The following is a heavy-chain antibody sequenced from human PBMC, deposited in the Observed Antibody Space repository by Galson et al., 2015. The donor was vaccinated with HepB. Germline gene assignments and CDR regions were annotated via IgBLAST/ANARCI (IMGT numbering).Heavy chain of an antibody. CDR1: GDSVSNSSAA. D-gene: IGHD1-14*01. V-gene: IGHV6-1*01. CDR2: TYYRSKWYN. CDR3: ARDEEIRNAVEY. Sequence: CAISGDSVSNSSAAWKWIRQSPSRGLEWLGRTYYRSKWYNEYVVCVRSRITINPDTSKNQLSLQMNSVTPEDTAVYYCARDEEIRNAVEYWGQGTLFTVSS. J-gene: IGHJ4*02.